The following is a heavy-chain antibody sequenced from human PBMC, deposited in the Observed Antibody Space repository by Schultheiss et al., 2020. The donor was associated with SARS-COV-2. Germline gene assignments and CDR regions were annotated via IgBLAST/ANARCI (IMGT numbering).Heavy chain of an antibody. Sequence: GGSLRLSCAASGFTVSSNYMSWVRQAPGKGLEWVSVIYSGGSTYYADSVKGRFTISRDNSKNTLYLQMNSLRAEDTAVYYCARNPYDFWSGYYTSPYYYYYYMDVWGKGTTVTVSS. CDR3: ARNPYDFWSGYYTSPYYYYYYMDV. CDR2: IYSGGST. V-gene: IGHV3-53*05. CDR1: GFTVSSNY. J-gene: IGHJ6*03. D-gene: IGHD3-3*01.